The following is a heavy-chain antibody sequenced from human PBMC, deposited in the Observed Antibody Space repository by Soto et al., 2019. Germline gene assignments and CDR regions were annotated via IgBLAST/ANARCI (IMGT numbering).Heavy chain of an antibody. Sequence: EVQLVESGGGLVQPGRSLRLSCAASGFTFDDYAMHWVRQAPGKGLEWVSGISWNSGSIGYADSVKGRFTISRDNAKNSLYLQMNSLRAEDTALYYCVHLEEDDYWGQGTLVTVSS. CDR1: GFTFDDYA. CDR3: VHLEEDDY. CDR2: ISWNSGSI. J-gene: IGHJ4*02. V-gene: IGHV3-9*01.